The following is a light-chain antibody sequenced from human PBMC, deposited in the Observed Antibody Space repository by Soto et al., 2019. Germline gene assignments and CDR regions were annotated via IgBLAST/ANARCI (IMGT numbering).Light chain of an antibody. V-gene: IGKV1-9*01. J-gene: IGKJ5*01. CDR1: QGISSY. CDR2: AAS. Sequence: DIQLTQSPSFLCASVGDRVTITCRASQGISSYLAWYQQKPGKAPKRLIYAASSLQSGVPSRFSGSGSGTEFTLTISSLQPEDFGTYYCLQHNSYPITFGQGTRLEI. CDR3: LQHNSYPIT.